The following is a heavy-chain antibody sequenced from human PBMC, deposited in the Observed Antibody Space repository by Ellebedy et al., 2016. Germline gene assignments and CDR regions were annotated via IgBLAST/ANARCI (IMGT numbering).Heavy chain of an antibody. Sequence: SETLSLXCAVYGGSFSGYYWSWIRQPPGKGLEWIGEINHSGSTNYNPSLKSRVTISVDTSKNQFSLKLSSVTATDTAVYYCARHGRGAAPGGDYWGQGTLVTVSS. D-gene: IGHD3-10*02. CDR2: INHSGST. V-gene: IGHV4-34*01. CDR1: GGSFSGYY. J-gene: IGHJ4*02. CDR3: ARHGRGAAPGGDY.